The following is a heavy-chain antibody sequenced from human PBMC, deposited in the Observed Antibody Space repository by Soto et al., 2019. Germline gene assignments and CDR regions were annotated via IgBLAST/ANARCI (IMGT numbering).Heavy chain of an antibody. CDR1: GGTFSSYA. V-gene: IGHV1-69*01. J-gene: IGHJ6*02. CDR3: ARNDYGDYDHPPGGAYYYGMDV. CDR2: ISPIFGTA. Sequence: QVQLVQSGAEVKKPGSSVKVSCKASGGTFSSYAISWVRQAPGQGLEWMGGISPIFGTANYAQKFEGRVTITADESTSTAYMELRSLRSEDTAVYYCARNDYGDYDHPPGGAYYYGMDVWGQGTTVTASS. D-gene: IGHD4-17*01.